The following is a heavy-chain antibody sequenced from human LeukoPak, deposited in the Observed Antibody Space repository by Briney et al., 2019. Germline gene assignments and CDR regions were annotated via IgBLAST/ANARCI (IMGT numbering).Heavy chain of an antibody. CDR3: ARGGYSYASRWYYYYYYMDV. V-gene: IGHV4-34*01. CDR2: INHSGST. J-gene: IGHJ6*03. Sequence: SETLSLTCAVYRGSFRGYYWSWIRQPPGKGLEWIGEINHSGSTNYNPSLKSRVTISVDTSKNQFSLKLSSVTAADTAVYYCARGGYSYASRWYYYYYYMDVWGKGTTVTVSS. D-gene: IGHD5-18*01. CDR1: RGSFRGYY.